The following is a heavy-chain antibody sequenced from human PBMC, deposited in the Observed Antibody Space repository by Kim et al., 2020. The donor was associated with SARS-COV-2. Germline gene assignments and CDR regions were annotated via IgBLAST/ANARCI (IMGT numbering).Heavy chain of an antibody. CDR1: GFILSDSF. CDR2: IRGRANSDAT. CDR3: SSTTEAPASNVY. Sequence: GGSLRLSCAASGFILSDSFLHWVRQASGKGPEWVGRIRGRANSDATVYAASVKGRFIISRDDSQNTAYLQMNSLETEDTAVYYCSSTTEAPASNVYRGQGTLVTVSS. V-gene: IGHV3-73*01. D-gene: IGHD4-4*01. J-gene: IGHJ4*02.